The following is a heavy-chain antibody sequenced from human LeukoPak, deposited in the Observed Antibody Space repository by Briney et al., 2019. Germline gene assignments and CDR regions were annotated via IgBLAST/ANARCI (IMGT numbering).Heavy chain of an antibody. CDR2: ISAYNGNT. D-gene: IGHD6-13*01. V-gene: IGHV1-18*04. CDR3: ARPLGTYYYYGMDV. CDR1: GYTFTSYY. Sequence: ASVKVSCKASGYTFTSYYMHWVRQAPGQGLEWMGWISAYNGNTNYAQKLQGRVTMTTDTSTSTAYMELRSLRSDDTAVYYCARPLGTYYYYGMDVWGQGTTVTVSS. J-gene: IGHJ6*02.